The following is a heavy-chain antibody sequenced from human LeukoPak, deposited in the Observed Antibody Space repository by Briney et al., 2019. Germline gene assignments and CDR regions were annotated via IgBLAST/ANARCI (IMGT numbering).Heavy chain of an antibody. CDR1: GFTFSNYA. Sequence: GGSLRLSCEASGFTFSNYAIHWVRQAPGKGLEWVSVISGSGNDIFYADSVAGRFIISRDNSENKVYLQIHSMRAEDTAIYYCAKDAVDHFDNSGGAFDYWGQGTLVTVSS. V-gene: IGHV3-23*01. J-gene: IGHJ4*02. D-gene: IGHD3-22*01. CDR3: AKDAVDHFDNSGGAFDY. CDR2: ISGSGNDI.